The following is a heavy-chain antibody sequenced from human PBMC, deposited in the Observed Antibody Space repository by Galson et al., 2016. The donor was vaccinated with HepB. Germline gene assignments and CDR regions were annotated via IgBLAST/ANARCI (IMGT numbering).Heavy chain of an antibody. CDR2: SRNKGSGYST. Sequence: SLRLSCAASGFTFTDHFVDWVRQAPGKGLEWVGRSRNKGSGYSTQYAASVKGRFTMSRDDSMNSLFLQMNSLKTEDTAVYYCARLHYDGSVFHPFDCWVQGTLVTVSS. V-gene: IGHV3-72*01. CDR3: ARLHYDGSVFHPFDC. CDR1: GFTFTDHF. J-gene: IGHJ4*02. D-gene: IGHD3-22*01.